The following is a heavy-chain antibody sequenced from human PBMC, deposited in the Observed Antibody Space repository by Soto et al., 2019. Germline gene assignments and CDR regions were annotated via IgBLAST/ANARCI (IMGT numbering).Heavy chain of an antibody. Sequence: VQLMESGGGLVYPGASLRLSCATSGFSFRDHSMNWVRQAPGKGLQWVSYISSTGDDIHYADSVKGRFTVSRDNAKNALFLQMNSLRDDYSAIYYCARLPKGSVVTGWGQGPLVTVSS. CDR1: GFSFRDHS. V-gene: IGHV3-48*02. D-gene: IGHD2-21*02. CDR2: ISSTGDDI. J-gene: IGHJ1*01. CDR3: ARLPKGSVVTG.